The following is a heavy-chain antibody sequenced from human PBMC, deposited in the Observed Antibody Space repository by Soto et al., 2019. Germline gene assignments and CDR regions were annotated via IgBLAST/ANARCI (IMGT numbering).Heavy chain of an antibody. CDR2: IIPILDAT. V-gene: IGHV1-69*06. J-gene: IGHJ4*02. CDR3: ARGSPPFYNDRGGHYHVRRAFDH. CDR1: GDTSGGTPYNYA. Sequence: QVLLLQSGAEVKRAGSSVKVSCRDSGDTSGGTPYNYALAWVRQTPGQGLEYVGVIIPILDATDYALRFHGRVSITADTFTRTSYLELSSLKSEDTAMYYCARGSPPFYNDRGGHYHVRRAFDHWGQGTLVTVSS. D-gene: IGHD3-22*01.